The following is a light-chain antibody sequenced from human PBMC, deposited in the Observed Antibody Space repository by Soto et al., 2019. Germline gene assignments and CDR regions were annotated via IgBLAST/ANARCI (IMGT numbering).Light chain of an antibody. CDR2: DAF. J-gene: IGKJ4*01. V-gene: IGKV3-11*01. Sequence: EIVLTQSPAILSLSPGERATLSCRASQSVGSSLVWYQQKPGQAPRLLMFDAFTRATGIPARFIGSGSGTAFTLSISGLDPEDFAVYYCQHRSNWPLTFGGGTEVEI. CDR3: QHRSNWPLT. CDR1: QSVGSS.